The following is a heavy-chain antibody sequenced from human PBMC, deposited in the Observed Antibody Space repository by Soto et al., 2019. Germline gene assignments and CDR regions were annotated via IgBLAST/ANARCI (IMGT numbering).Heavy chain of an antibody. J-gene: IGHJ4*02. CDR1: GGTFSNYA. V-gene: IGHV1-69*13. D-gene: IGHD5-18*01. Sequence: ASVKVSCKASGGTFSNYAINWVRQAPGQGLEWMGGIVPMYRTPLYAQKFQGRVTITADEVTSTAYMEVSSLRFDDTALYFCARGPDTAGFGPHWRQRTLVTVSS. CDR3: ARGPDTAGFGPH. CDR2: IVPMYRTP.